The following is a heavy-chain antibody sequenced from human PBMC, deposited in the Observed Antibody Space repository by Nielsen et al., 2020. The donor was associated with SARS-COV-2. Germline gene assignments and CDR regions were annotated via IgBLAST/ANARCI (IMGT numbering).Heavy chain of an antibody. CDR3: AVIDDFDY. Sequence: GESLKISCAASGFTFSSYGMHWVRQAPGKGLEWVAVISYDGSNKYYADSVKGRFTISRDNSKNTLYLQMNSLRAEDTAVYYCAVIDDFDYWGQGTLVTVSS. D-gene: IGHD3-3*01. CDR2: ISYDGSNK. CDR1: GFTFSSYG. V-gene: IGHV3-30*03. J-gene: IGHJ4*02.